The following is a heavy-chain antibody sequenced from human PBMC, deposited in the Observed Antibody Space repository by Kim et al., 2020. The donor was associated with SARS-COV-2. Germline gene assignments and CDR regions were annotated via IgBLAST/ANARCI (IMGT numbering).Heavy chain of an antibody. J-gene: IGHJ6*02. Sequence: GGSLRLSCAASGFTFSSYSMNWVRQAPGKGLEWVSSISSSSSYIYYADSVKGRFTISRDNAKNSLYLQMNSLRAEDTAVYYCAGRYGSGSYSPYYYYGMDVWGQGTTVTVSS. CDR3: AGRYGSGSYSPYYYYGMDV. D-gene: IGHD3-10*01. V-gene: IGHV3-21*01. CDR2: ISSSSSYI. CDR1: GFTFSSYS.